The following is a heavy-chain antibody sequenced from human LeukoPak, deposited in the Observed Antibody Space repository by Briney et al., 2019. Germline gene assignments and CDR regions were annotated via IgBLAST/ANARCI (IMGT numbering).Heavy chain of an antibody. D-gene: IGHD1-26*01. CDR3: ARVLVGAIDAFDI. CDR2: IYHSGST. V-gene: IGHV4-4*02. J-gene: IGHJ3*02. CDR1: GGSISSSNW. Sequence: PSGTLSLTCAVSGGSISSSNWWSWVRQPPGKGLEWIGEIYHSGSTNYNPSLKSRVTISVDTSKNQFSLKLSFVTAADTAVYYCARVLVGAIDAFDIWGQGTMVTVSS.